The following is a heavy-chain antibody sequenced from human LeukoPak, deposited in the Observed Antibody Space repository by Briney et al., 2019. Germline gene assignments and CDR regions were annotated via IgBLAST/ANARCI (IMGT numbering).Heavy chain of an antibody. D-gene: IGHD2-15*01. J-gene: IGHJ4*02. CDR2: ISGSGNST. CDR1: GFTFGDYA. CDR3: AKVLVLVSANRYYFDY. V-gene: IGHV3-23*01. Sequence: PGGSLRLSCTASGFTFGDYAMSWVRQAPGKGLEWVSLISGSGNSTYYADSVKGRFTISRDNSKNTLYLQMNSLRAEDTAVYYCAKVLVLVSANRYYFDYWGQGTLVTVSS.